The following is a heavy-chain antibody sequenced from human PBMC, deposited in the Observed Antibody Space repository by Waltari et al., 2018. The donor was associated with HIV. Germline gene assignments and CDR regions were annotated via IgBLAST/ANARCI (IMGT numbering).Heavy chain of an antibody. Sequence: EVQLVESGGGLVKPGGSLRLSCAASGFTFSSYLMNWVRQAPGKGLEWVSSISSSSSYIYYADSVKGRFTISRDNAKNSLYLQMNSLRAEDTAVYYCARGGDTAMPNYWGQGTLVTVSS. CDR1: GFTFSSYL. CDR3: ARGGDTAMPNY. CDR2: ISSSSSYI. D-gene: IGHD5-18*01. J-gene: IGHJ4*02. V-gene: IGHV3-21*01.